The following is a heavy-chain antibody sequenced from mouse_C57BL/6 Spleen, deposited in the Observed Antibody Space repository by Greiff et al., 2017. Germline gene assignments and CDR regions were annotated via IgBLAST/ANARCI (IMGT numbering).Heavy chain of an antibody. CDR2: INPNNGGT. CDR1: GYTFTDYN. D-gene: IGHD2-4*01. J-gene: IGHJ4*01. V-gene: IGHV1-22*01. Sequence: EVQLQQSGPELVKPGASVKMSCKASGYTFTDYNMHWVKQSHGKSLEWIGYINPNNGGTSYNQKFKGKATLTVNKSSSTAYMELRSLTSEEVEVYYCARDYVYYAMDYWGQGTSVTVSS. CDR3: ARDYVYYAMDY.